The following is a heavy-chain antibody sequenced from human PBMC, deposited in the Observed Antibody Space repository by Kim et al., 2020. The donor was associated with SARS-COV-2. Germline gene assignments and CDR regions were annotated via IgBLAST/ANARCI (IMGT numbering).Heavy chain of an antibody. CDR1: GFTFSSYG. CDR3: ARGNLWFGEPPNRDY. D-gene: IGHD3-10*01. CDR2: ISYDGSNK. Sequence: GGSLILSCAASGFTFSSYGMHWVRQAPGKGLEWVAVISYDGSNKYYADSVKGRFTISRDNSKNTLYLQMNSLRAEDTAVYYCARGNLWFGEPPNRDYWGQKTLVTVSS. V-gene: IGHV3-33*05. J-gene: IGHJ4*02.